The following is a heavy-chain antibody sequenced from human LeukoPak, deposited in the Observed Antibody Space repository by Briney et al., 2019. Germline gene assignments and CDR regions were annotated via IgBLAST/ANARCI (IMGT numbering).Heavy chain of an antibody. CDR3: ARHSSVVRGWFDP. CDR1: GGSISSYY. D-gene: IGHD2-15*01. J-gene: IGHJ5*02. Sequence: SETLSLTCTVSGGSISSYYWSWIRQPPGKGLEWIGYIYSSGSTNYNPSLKSRATISVDTSKNQFSLNLTSVTAADTALYYCARHSSVVRGWFDPWGQGTRVTVSS. V-gene: IGHV4-4*09. CDR2: IYSSGST.